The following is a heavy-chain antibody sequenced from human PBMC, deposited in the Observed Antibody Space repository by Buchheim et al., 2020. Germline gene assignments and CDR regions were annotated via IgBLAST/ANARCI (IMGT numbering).Heavy chain of an antibody. V-gene: IGHV3-30-3*01. CDR2: ISYDGNNK. D-gene: IGHD5-12*01. CDR3: ARGVVSVWFDIVATPDY. CDR1: GFTFSSYA. J-gene: IGHJ4*02. Sequence: QVQLVESGGGVVQPGRSLRLSCAASGFTFSSYAMHWVRQAPGKGLEWVAVISYDGNNKYYADSVKGRFTISRDNSKNTLYLQMNSLRAEDTAVYYCARGVVSVWFDIVATPDYWGQGTL.